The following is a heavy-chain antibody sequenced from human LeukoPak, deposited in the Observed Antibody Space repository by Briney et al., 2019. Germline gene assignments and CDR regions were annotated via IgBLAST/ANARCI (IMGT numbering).Heavy chain of an antibody. CDR1: GFTFSSYG. CDR3: AKDRQWLEYYFDY. D-gene: IGHD6-19*01. J-gene: IGHJ4*02. CDR2: IRYDGSNK. V-gene: IGHV3-30*02. Sequence: PGGSLRLSCAASGFTFSSYGMHWVRQAPGKGLEWVAFIRYDGSNKHYADSVKGRFTISRDNSKNTLYLQMNSLRAEDTAVYYCAKDRQWLEYYFDYWGQGTLVTVSS.